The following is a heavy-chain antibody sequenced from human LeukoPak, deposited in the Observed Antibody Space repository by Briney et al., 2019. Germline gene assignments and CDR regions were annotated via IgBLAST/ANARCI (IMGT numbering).Heavy chain of an antibody. CDR2: IRHDGNEK. CDR1: GFTFSSHW. D-gene: IGHD3-22*01. CDR3: AREWYFYDTRGQGDAFDM. V-gene: IGHV3-7*05. Sequence: GGSLRLSCAASGFTFSSHWMSWVRQAPGKGLEWVANIRHDGNEKYYVDSVKGRFTISRDNTKNSLYVQMSILRAEDTAVYYCAREWYFYDTRGQGDAFDMWGQGTVVTVSS. J-gene: IGHJ3*02.